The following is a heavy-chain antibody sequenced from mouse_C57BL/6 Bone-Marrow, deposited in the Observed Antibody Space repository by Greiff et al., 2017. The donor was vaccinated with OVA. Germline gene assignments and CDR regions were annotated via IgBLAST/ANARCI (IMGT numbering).Heavy chain of an antibody. Sequence: QVQLKQPGAELVMPGASVKLSCKASGYTFTSYWMHWVKQRPGQGLEWIGEIDPSDSYTNYNQKFKGKSTLTVDKSSSTAYMQLSSLTSEDSAVYYCARSGTGAPDYWGQGTTLTVSS. J-gene: IGHJ2*01. D-gene: IGHD4-1*01. CDR1: GYTFTSYW. CDR2: IDPSDSYT. V-gene: IGHV1-69*01. CDR3: ARSGTGAPDY.